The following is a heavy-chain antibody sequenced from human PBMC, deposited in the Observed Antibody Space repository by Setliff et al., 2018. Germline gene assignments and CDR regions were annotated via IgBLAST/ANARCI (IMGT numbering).Heavy chain of an antibody. Sequence: PGGSLRLSCRASGFTFGDYAMSWFRQAPGKGLEWVAFIRSKAYGGTTEFAASVQGRFTISRDDSKRIAYLQMNSLKTEDTAVYFCTRGRGDTAVVEIWGGDCYWGRGTLVTVSS. CDR3: TRGRGDTAVVEIWGGDCY. CDR1: GFTFGDYA. J-gene: IGHJ4*02. D-gene: IGHD5-18*01. V-gene: IGHV3-49*03. CDR2: IRSKAYGGTT.